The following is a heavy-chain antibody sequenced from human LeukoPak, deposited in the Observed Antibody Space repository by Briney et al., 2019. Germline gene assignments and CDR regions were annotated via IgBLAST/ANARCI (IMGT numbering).Heavy chain of an antibody. V-gene: IGHV4-34*01. D-gene: IGHD2-2*01. J-gene: IGHJ5*02. Sequence: SETLSLTCAVYGGSFSGYYWSWIRQPPGKGLEWIGEINHSGSTNYNPSLKSQVTISVDTSKNQFSLKLSSVTAADTAVYYCARGGSIVVVPAAISNWFDPWGQGTLVTVSS. CDR3: ARGGSIVVVPAAISNWFDP. CDR1: GGSFSGYY. CDR2: INHSGST.